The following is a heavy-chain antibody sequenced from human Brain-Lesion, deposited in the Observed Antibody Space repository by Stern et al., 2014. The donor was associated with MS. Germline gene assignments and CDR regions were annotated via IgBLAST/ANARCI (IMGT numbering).Heavy chain of an antibody. CDR2: IYYSGFT. V-gene: IGHV4-39*01. CDR1: GGSISSSTYY. D-gene: IGHD1-26*01. J-gene: IGHJ4*02. CDR3: AKHDSVPRPSQLYSARDRGPGYFDY. Sequence: QVQLQESGPGLVKPSETLSLTCTVSGGSISSSTYYWAWIRQPPGKGLEWIGNIYYSGFTYYNPSLKSRVTLSEELSKNQLPLKLGSVTAADPAIYSCAKHDSVPRPSQLYSARDRGPGYFDYWGQGTLVTVSS.